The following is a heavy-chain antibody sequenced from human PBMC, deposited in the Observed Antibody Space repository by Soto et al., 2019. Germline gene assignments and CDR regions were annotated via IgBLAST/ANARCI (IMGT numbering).Heavy chain of an antibody. V-gene: IGHV4-4*08. D-gene: IGHD2-21*02. Sequence: SDTLSLTCTVTGVSFTNYYWSWIREPPGRGLEWIGYIYNTGSTNYNPSLKSRVTISVDTSKNQFSLKLSSVTAADTAVYYCARDLWGYCGTDCYPLDVWGQGTTIT. J-gene: IGHJ6*02. CDR2: IYNTGST. CDR3: ARDLWGYCGTDCYPLDV. CDR1: GVSFTNYY.